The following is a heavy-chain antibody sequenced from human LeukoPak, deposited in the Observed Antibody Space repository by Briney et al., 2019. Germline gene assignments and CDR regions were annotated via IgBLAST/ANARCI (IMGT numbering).Heavy chain of an antibody. CDR3: VRESQGIVGACPDY. CDR1: GFTFSSYG. V-gene: IGHV3-33*01. J-gene: IGHJ4*01. D-gene: IGHD1-26*01. CDR2: IWYDGSNK. Sequence: GGSLRLSCAASGFTFSSYGMHWVRQAPGKGLEWVAVIWYDGSNKYYADSVKGRFTISRDNSKNTLYLQMNSLRAEDTAVYYCVRESQGIVGACPDYWGQGTLVTVSS.